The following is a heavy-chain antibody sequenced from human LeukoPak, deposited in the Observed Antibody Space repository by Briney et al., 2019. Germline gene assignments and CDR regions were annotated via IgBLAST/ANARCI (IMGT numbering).Heavy chain of an antibody. CDR2: IYYSGST. D-gene: IGHD6-19*01. CDR1: GGSISSSSYY. Sequence: SETPSLTCTVSGGSISSSSYYWGWIRQPPGKGLEWIGSIYYSGSTYYNPSLKSRVTISVDTSKNQFSLKLSSVTAADTAVYYCAGVSGNYYYYYMDVWGKGTTVTVSS. V-gene: IGHV4-39*07. CDR3: AGVSGNYYYYYMDV. J-gene: IGHJ6*03.